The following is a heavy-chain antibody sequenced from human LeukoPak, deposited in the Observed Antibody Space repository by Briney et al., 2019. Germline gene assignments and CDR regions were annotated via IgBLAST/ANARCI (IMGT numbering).Heavy chain of an antibody. CDR1: GGSISGGNYY. CDR2: VYTSGRT. Sequence: PSETLSLTCTVPGGSISGGNYYWSWIRQPAGKGLYWIGRVYTSGRTNYNPSLRNRVSMSLDTSKNQFSLTLNSVTAADTAVYYCARVSTLDGIVLDSWGQGILVTVSP. V-gene: IGHV4-61*02. D-gene: IGHD2-15*01. J-gene: IGHJ4*02. CDR3: ARVSTLDGIVLDS.